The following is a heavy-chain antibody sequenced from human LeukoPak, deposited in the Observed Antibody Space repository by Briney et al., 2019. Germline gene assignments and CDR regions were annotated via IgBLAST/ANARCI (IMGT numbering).Heavy chain of an antibody. CDR2: IKQDGSEK. J-gene: IGHJ5*02. D-gene: IGHD6-13*01. V-gene: IGHV3-7*01. CDR3: ARTGQQQLVPSEDGNWFDP. Sequence: PGGSLRLSCAASGFTFSSYWMSWVRQAPGKGLEWVANIKQDGSEKYYVDSVKGRFTISRDNAKNSLYLQMNSLRAEDTAVYYCARTGQQQLVPSEDGNWFDPWGQGTLVTVSS. CDR1: GFTFSSYW.